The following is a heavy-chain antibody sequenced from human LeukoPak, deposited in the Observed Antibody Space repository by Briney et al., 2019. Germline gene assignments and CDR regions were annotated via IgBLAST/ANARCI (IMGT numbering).Heavy chain of an antibody. CDR2: ISYDGGSE. V-gene: IGHV3-30-3*01. D-gene: IGHD3-10*01. Sequence: GGSLRLSCAASGLTFSTSAMHWVRQAPGKGLEWVAVISYDGGSEYYADSVKGRFTISRDNSKNTLYLQMNSLRAEDSAMYYCARALGGFGEHYFDYWGQGALVTVCS. CDR3: ARALGGFGEHYFDY. J-gene: IGHJ4*02. CDR1: GLTFSTSA.